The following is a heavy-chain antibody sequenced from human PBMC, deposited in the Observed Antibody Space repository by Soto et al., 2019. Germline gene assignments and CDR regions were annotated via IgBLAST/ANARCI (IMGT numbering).Heavy chain of an antibody. D-gene: IGHD5-18*01. J-gene: IGHJ4*02. CDR1: GGSMSRYY. Sequence: SETLSLTCTVSGGSMSRYYWSWIRQPPGKGLECIGYIYYSGSTNYNPSLKSRVTISVDTSKNQFSLKLSSVTAADTAVYYCARKRGYSYGFDYWAQGTLVTVSS. CDR2: IYYSGST. CDR3: ARKRGYSYGFDY. V-gene: IGHV4-59*12.